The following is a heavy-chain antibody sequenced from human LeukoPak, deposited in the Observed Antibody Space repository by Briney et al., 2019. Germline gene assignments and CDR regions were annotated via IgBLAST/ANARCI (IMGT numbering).Heavy chain of an antibody. V-gene: IGHV1-69*13. CDR1: GGTFSSYA. D-gene: IGHD1-26*01. CDR3: ASIVGATDAFDI. CDR2: IIPIFGTA. Sequence: ASVNVSCKASGGTFSSYAISWVRQAPGQGLEWMGGIIPIFGTANYAQKLQGRVTITADESTSTAYMELGSLRSEDTAVYYCASIVGATDAFDIWGQGTMVTVSS. J-gene: IGHJ3*02.